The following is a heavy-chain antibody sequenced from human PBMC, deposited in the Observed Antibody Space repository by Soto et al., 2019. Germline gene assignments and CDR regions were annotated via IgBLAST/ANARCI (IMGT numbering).Heavy chain of an antibody. V-gene: IGHV6-1*01. CDR2: TYYRSKWYN. CDR1: GDSVSSNSAA. Sequence: SQTLSLTCAISGDSVSSNSAAWNWIRQSPSRGLEWLGRTYYRSKWYNDYAVSVKSRITINPDTSKNQFSLQLNSVTPEDTAVYYCARGRMKVDIVVVPAAIRWFDPWGQGTLVTVSS. J-gene: IGHJ5*02. CDR3: ARGRMKVDIVVVPAAIRWFDP. D-gene: IGHD2-2*03.